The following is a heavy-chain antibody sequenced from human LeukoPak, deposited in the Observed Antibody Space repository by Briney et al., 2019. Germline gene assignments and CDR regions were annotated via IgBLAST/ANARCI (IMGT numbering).Heavy chain of an antibody. J-gene: IGHJ4*02. D-gene: IGHD3-22*01. CDR3: AKTSGVRYYYDSSGYRPDY. V-gene: IGHV3-23*01. CDR2: ISGSGGST. Sequence: GGSLRLSCAASGFTFSSYAMSWVRQAPGKGLEWVSAISGSGGSTYYADSVKGRFTISRDNSKNTLYLQMNSLRAEDTAVYYCAKTSGVRYYYDSSGYRPDYWGQGTLVTVSS. CDR1: GFTFSSYA.